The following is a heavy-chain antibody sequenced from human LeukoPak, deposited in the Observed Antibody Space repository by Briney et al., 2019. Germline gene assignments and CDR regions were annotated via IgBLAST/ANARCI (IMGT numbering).Heavy chain of an antibody. V-gene: IGHV1-2*02. Sequence: ASVKVSCKASGYTFTSFYMHWVRQAPGQGLEWMGWINPNSGDTNYAQKFQGRVTMTRDTSISTAYMELSSLTSDDTAVYYCVRDGNFDIWGQGTMVTVSS. J-gene: IGHJ3*02. CDR2: INPNSGDT. CDR1: GYTFTSFY. CDR3: VRDGNFDI. D-gene: IGHD4-23*01.